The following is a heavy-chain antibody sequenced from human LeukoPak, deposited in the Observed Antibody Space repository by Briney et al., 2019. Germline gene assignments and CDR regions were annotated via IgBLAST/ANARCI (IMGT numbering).Heavy chain of an antibody. J-gene: IGHJ5*02. Sequence: GGSLGLSCVASGFTFSSYAMTWVRQAPGKGLEWVSSISSTGDYIYYADSVKGRFTISRDNSKNTLYLQLNSLRADDTALYYCAKGAASSWSDHWGQGTQVTVSS. CDR2: ISSTGDYI. CDR1: GFTFSSYA. D-gene: IGHD2-15*01. CDR3: AKGAASSWSDH. V-gene: IGHV3-23*01.